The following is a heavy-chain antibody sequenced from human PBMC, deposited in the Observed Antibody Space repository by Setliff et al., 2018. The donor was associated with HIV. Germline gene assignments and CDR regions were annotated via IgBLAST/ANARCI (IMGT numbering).Heavy chain of an antibody. J-gene: IGHJ4*02. CDR1: GGSISSPY. CDR2: IHYSGST. D-gene: IGHD3-10*01. CDR3: ARVPVGSGSVDY. Sequence: SETLSLTCTVSGGSISSPYWSWIRQPQGKGLEWIGYIHYSGSTNYNPSLKTRVTISLDTSRNQFSLNLSSVIAADTAVYYCARVPVGSGSVDYWGQGTLVTVSS. V-gene: IGHV4-59*11.